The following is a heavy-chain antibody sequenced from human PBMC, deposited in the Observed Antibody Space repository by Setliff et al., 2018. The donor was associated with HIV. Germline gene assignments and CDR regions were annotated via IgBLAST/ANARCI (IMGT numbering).Heavy chain of an antibody. V-gene: IGHV3-53*01. CDR1: GFTVSTVY. D-gene: IGHD4-17*01. J-gene: IGHJ4*02. CDR3: ARGHYGA. Sequence: QPGGSLRLSCAVSGFTVSTVYMRWVRQAPGEGLEWVSVTYDDGTTYYADSVKGRFIVSRDDSKNTLFLEMSSLRADDTAVYYCARGHYGAWGQGTLVTVSS. CDR2: TYDDGTT.